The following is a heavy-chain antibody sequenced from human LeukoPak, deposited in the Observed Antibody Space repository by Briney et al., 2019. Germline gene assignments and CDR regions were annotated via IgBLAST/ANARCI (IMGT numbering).Heavy chain of an antibody. D-gene: IGHD4-17*01. CDR1: GYTFIGYY. J-gene: IGHJ6*03. V-gene: IGHV1-2*02. Sequence: ASVKVSCQASGYTFIGYYMHWVRQAPGQGLEWMGWINPNSGGTKYAQKFQGRVTMTRDTSISTAYMELTRLTYDDTAVYYCATDGNYADTSYYYYMDVWGKGTTVTVSS. CDR2: INPNSGGT. CDR3: ATDGNYADTSYYYYMDV.